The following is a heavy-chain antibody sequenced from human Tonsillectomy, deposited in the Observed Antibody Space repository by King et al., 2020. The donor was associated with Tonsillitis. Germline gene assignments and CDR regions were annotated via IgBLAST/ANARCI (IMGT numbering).Heavy chain of an antibody. D-gene: IGHD4-17*01. Sequence: LQLQESGPGLVKPSETLSLTCTVSGGSISSTSYCWGWIRQPPGKRLEWIGSIYYSGSTYYNPSLRSRVTISVATSKNQFSLKLSSVTAADTAVYYCARLASYYGDYGKKKYYFDYCGQGTLVTVSS. V-gene: IGHV4-39*01. CDR2: IYYSGST. J-gene: IGHJ4*02. CDR1: GGSISSTSYC. CDR3: ARLASYYGDYGKKKYYFDY.